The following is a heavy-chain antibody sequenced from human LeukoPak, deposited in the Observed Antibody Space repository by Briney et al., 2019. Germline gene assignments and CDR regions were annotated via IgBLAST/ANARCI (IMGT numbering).Heavy chain of an antibody. V-gene: IGHV3-NL1*01. CDR2: MYSGGST. Sequence: GGSLRLSCAASGFTFSSYGMHWVRQAPGKGLEWVSVMYSGGSTYYADSVEGRFTISRDSFKNTVSLQMSSLRAEDTAVYYCASVTMVRGPHFDYWGQGTLVTVSS. J-gene: IGHJ4*02. D-gene: IGHD3-10*01. CDR3: ASVTMVRGPHFDY. CDR1: GFTFSSYG.